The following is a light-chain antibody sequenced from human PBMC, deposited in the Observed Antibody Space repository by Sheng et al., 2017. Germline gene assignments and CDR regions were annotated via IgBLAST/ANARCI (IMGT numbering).Light chain of an antibody. V-gene: IGLV1-40*01. J-gene: IGLJ1*01. Sequence: QSVLTQPPSVSGAPGQRVTISCTGSSSNIGAGYDVHWYQQLPGAAPKLLIYDNINRPSGVPDRFSGSKSGTSASLAITGLQAEDEADYYCQSYDSSLIVYVFGSGTKVTVL. CDR3: QSYDSSLIVYV. CDR1: SSNIGAGYD. CDR2: DNI.